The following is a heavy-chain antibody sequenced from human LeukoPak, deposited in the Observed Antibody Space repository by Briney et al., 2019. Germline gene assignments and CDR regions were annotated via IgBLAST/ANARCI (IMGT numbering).Heavy chain of an antibody. Sequence: GESLKISCEGSGYSFTSYWIAWVRQMPGKGLEWMGIIYPGDSDTRYSPSFQGQVTISADKSISTAYLQWSSLKASDTAMYYCARGPRWDIVVVVPQNWFDPWGQGTLVTVSS. V-gene: IGHV5-51*01. J-gene: IGHJ5*02. CDR3: ARGPRWDIVVVVPQNWFDP. CDR2: IYPGDSDT. CDR1: GYSFTSYW. D-gene: IGHD2-15*01.